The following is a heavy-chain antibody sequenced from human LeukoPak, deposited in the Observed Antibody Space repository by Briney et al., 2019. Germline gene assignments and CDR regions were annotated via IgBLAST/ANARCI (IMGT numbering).Heavy chain of an antibody. CDR2: ISYDGSNK. J-gene: IGHJ4*02. CDR3: AREHSSGWYGYFDY. CDR1: GFTFNNYG. Sequence: GGSLRLSCAASGFTFNNYGMHWVRQAPGKGLEWVAVISYDGSNKYYADSVKGRFTISRDNSKNTLNLQMNSLRAEDTAVFYCAREHSSGWYGYFDYWGQGTLVTVSS. D-gene: IGHD6-19*01. V-gene: IGHV3-30*03.